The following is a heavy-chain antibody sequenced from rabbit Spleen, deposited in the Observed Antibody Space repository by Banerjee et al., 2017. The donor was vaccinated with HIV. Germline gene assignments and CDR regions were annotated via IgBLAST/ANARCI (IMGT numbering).Heavy chain of an antibody. CDR2: IAGSSSGFT. J-gene: IGHJ4*01. V-gene: IGHV1S45*01. CDR1: GFDFSSSYY. D-gene: IGHD4-2*01. CDR3: ARDSAGREDFNL. Sequence: QEQLVESGGGLVQPEGSLTLTCKASGFDFSSSYYMCWVRQAPGKGLEWISCIAGSSSGFTYSATWAKGRFTISKTSSTTVTLQMTSLTAADTATYFCARDSAGREDFNLWGQGTLVTVS.